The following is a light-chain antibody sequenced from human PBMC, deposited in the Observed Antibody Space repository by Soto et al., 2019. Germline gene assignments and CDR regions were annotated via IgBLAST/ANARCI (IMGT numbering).Light chain of an antibody. V-gene: IGKV1D-16*01. J-gene: IGKJ4*01. CDR1: QGINSY. CDR2: AAS. Sequence: DVQMTQSPSSLSASVGDRVTITCRASQGINSYLAWYQQKPGNAPKSLIYAASSLQTGVPSRFSGSESGTDFTLTISNLQQEESATYYCQQQYIYSLTFGGGTKVEIK. CDR3: QQQYIYSLT.